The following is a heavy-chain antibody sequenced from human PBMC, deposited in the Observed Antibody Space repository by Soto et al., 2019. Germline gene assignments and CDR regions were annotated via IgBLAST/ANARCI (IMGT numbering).Heavy chain of an antibody. CDR1: GFTFSNYA. CDR2: ISGSGART. CDR3: ARGDSYYDFGIEC. V-gene: IGHV3-23*01. D-gene: IGHD3-3*01. Sequence: PGGSLRLSCAVSGFTFSNYAMSWVRQAPGKGLEWVTSISGSGARTYYADSVKGRITTSRDNSKNTLFLQVSGLRDEDTAVYYCARGDSYYDFGIECWGQGTVVTVSS. J-gene: IGHJ4*02.